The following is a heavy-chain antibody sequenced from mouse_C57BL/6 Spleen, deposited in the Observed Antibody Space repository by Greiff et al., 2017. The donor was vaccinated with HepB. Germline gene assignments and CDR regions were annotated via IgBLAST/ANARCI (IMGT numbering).Heavy chain of an antibody. D-gene: IGHD1-1*01. CDR2: ISSGSSTI. CDR1: GFTFSDYG. Sequence: EVQLQQSGGGLVKPGGFLKLSCAASGFTFSDYGMHWVRQAPEKGLEWVAYISSGSSTIYYADTVKGRFTISRDNAKNTLFLQMTSLRSEDTAMYYCARKKEYYYGSSFYWYFDVWGTGTTVTVSS. V-gene: IGHV5-17*01. J-gene: IGHJ1*03. CDR3: ARKKEYYYGSSFYWYFDV.